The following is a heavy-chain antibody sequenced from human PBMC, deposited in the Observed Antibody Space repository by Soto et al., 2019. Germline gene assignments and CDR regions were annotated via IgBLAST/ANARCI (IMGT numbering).Heavy chain of an antibody. V-gene: IGHV3-33*01. CDR1: GFTFSSYG. CDR3: ARDLTSSGWYDSYYYYYGMDV. J-gene: IGHJ6*02. D-gene: IGHD6-19*01. CDR2: IWYDGSNK. Sequence: GGSLRLSCAASGFTFSSYGMHWVRQAPGKGLEWVAVIWYDGSNKYYADSVKGRFTISRDNSKNTLYLQMNSLRAEDTAVYYCARDLTSSGWYDSYYYYYGMDVWGQGTTVTVSS.